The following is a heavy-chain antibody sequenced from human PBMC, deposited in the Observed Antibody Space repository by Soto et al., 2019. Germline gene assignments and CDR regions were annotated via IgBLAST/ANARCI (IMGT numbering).Heavy chain of an antibody. V-gene: IGHV4-59*08. J-gene: IGHJ5*02. Sequence: QVQLQESGPGLVKPSETLSLTCTVSGGSISSYYWSWIRQPPGKGLEWIGYIYYSGSTNYNPSLKSRVPISVDTSKNQFSLKLSSVTAADTAVYYCARQGNWFDPWGQGTLVTVSS. CDR1: GGSISSYY. CDR3: ARQGNWFDP. CDR2: IYYSGST.